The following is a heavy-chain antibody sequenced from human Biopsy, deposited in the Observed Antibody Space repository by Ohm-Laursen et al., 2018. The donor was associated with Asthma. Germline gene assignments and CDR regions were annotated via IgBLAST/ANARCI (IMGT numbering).Heavy chain of an antibody. CDR3: ARATSTWSQSGPHYFDH. D-gene: IGHD6-13*01. J-gene: IGHJ4*02. V-gene: IGHV4-59*07. CDR2: VHSTGST. CDR1: PGSINDYY. Sequence: SDTLSLTCAVSPGSINDYYWNWIRQSPGKGLEWIGYVHSTGSTRFNPSLKSRLTISVDTSGVQVSLKLTSVTAADTAVYYCARATSTWSQSGPHYFDHWGQGTLVTVSS.